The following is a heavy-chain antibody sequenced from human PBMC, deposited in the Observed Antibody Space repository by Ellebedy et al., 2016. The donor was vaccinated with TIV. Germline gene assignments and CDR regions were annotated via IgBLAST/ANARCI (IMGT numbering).Heavy chain of an antibody. J-gene: IGHJ6*03. V-gene: IGHV3-11*01. CDR1: GFTFSDYY. CDR3: ARDASLGYYYYYMDV. D-gene: IGHD6-6*01. CDR2: ISSSGASV. Sequence: GESLKISXAASGFTFSDYYMSWIRQAPGKGLEWVSYISSSGASVYYADSVKGRFTISRDNANNSLFLQMNSLRAEDTAVYYCARDASLGYYYYYMDVWGKGTMVTVAS.